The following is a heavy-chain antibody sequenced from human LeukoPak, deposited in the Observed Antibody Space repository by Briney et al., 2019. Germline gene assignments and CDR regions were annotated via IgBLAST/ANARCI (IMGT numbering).Heavy chain of an antibody. CDR1: GFTFSSFG. CDR2: ILYEDK. J-gene: IGHJ4*02. V-gene: IGHV3-33*05. CDR3: ARYCGGGCYSGVDY. D-gene: IGHD2-21*01. Sequence: PGRSLRLSCAASGFTFSSFGMHWVRQAPGRGLEWVALILYEDKYYADSVKGRFTISRDNSKNTLYLQMDSLRAEDTAVYYCARYCGGGCYSGVDYWGQGTLVTVSS.